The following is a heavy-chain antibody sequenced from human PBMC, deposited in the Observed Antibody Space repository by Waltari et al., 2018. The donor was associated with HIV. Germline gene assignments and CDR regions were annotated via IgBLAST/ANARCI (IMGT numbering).Heavy chain of an antibody. Sequence: EVQLVESGGGLVKPGGSLRLSCAAAGFTFSSHSMNWVRQAPGKGLEWVSSISSSSSYIYYADSVKGRFTISRDNAKNSLYLQMNSLRAEDTAVYYCARDPRRDPTLYYFDYWGQGTLVTVSS. D-gene: IGHD1-26*01. CDR2: ISSSSSYI. CDR1: GFTFSSHS. V-gene: IGHV3-21*01. CDR3: ARDPRRDPTLYYFDY. J-gene: IGHJ4*02.